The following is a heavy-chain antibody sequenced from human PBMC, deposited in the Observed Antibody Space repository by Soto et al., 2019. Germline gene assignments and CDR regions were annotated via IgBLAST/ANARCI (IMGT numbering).Heavy chain of an antibody. D-gene: IGHD3-10*01. V-gene: IGHV4-61*01. CDR3: ASGSYPSGTSFRNLDA. J-gene: IGHJ1*01. CDR1: LRSVCSTRYY. Sequence: LTCTESLRSVCSTRYYSGVIRQAPRMGLEWIGYIDHSGRTTYHPSLWSRVIMSLGTPRNRFSLKMTSVPAADTATYFCASGSYPSGTSFRNLDAWGPGTLVTVPS. CDR2: IDHSGRT.